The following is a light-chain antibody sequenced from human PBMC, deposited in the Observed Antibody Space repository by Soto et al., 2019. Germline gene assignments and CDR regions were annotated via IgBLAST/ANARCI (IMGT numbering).Light chain of an antibody. J-gene: IGKJ2*01. CDR1: QSVSISY. V-gene: IGKV3-20*01. Sequence: EIVLTQSPGTLSLSPGERATLSCRASQSVSISYLAWYQQKPGQAPRLLIYGASSRATDIPDRFSGSGSGTDFTLTISRLEPEDFAVYYCQQYGSSSLYTFGQGTQLEIK. CDR3: QQYGSSSLYT. CDR2: GAS.